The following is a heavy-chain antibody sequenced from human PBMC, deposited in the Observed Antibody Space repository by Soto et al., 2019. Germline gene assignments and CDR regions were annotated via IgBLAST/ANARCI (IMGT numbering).Heavy chain of an antibody. D-gene: IGHD4-4*01. CDR2: IGNRGRTI. J-gene: IGHJ6*02. CDR3: ARDPAIYSGKFDYGLDV. V-gene: IGHV3-48*04. CDR1: GFTFSSYW. Sequence: EVQLVESGGGLVQPGGSLRLSCAASGFTFSSYWMSWVRQAPGKGLEWVSYIGNRGRTIYYADSVKGRFTISRDNAKNSLYLQMNSLRAEDTAVYYCARDPAIYSGKFDYGLDVWGQGTTVTVSS.